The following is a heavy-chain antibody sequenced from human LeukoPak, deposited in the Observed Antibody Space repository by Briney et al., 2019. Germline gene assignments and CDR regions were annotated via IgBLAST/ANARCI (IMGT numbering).Heavy chain of an antibody. J-gene: IGHJ5*02. D-gene: IGHD1-26*01. CDR3: ARGASESYGFDP. CDR1: GGSISSYY. V-gene: IGHV4-59*12. CDR2: IYYSGST. Sequence: SETLSLTCTVSGGSISSYYWSWIRQPPGKGLEWIGYIYYSGSTNYNPSLKTRVTMSVDTSKNQFSLKLSSVTAADTAVYYCARGASESYGFDPWGQGTLVTVSS.